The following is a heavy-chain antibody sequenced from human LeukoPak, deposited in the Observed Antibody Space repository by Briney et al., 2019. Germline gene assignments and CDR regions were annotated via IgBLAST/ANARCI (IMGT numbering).Heavy chain of an antibody. CDR2: INPNSGGT. J-gene: IGHJ3*02. CDR3: ARPVPAAMMGGGDAFDI. D-gene: IGHD2-2*01. Sequence: GASVKVSCKASGYTFTGYYMHWVRQAPGQGLEWMGWINPNSGGTNYAQKFQGRVTMTRDTSISTAYMELSRLRSDDTAVYYCARPVPAAMMGGGDAFDIWGQGTMVTVSS. CDR1: GYTFTGYY. V-gene: IGHV1-2*02.